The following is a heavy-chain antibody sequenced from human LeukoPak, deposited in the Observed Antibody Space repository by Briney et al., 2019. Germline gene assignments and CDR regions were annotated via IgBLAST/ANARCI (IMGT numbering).Heavy chain of an antibody. CDR1: GGSISSSSYY. V-gene: IGHV4-39*01. CDR2: IYYSGST. J-gene: IGHJ4*02. CDR3: AGVAGLDY. Sequence: PSETLSLTCTVPGGSISSSSYYWGWIRQPPGKGLEWIGSIYYSGSTYYNPSLKSRVTISVDTSKNQFSLKLSSVTAADTAVYYCAGVAGLDYWGQGTLVTVSS. D-gene: IGHD6-19*01.